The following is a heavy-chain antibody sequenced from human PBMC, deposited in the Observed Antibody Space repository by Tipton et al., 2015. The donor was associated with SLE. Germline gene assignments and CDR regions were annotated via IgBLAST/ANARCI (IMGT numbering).Heavy chain of an antibody. V-gene: IGHV4-38-2*01. Sequence: TLSLTCAVSGYSISSGYYWGWIRQPPGKGLEWIGSIYHSGSTYYNPSLKSRVTISVDTSKNQFSLKLSSVTAADTAVYYCARSDMDSEDWFDPWGQGTLVTVSS. CDR1: GYSISSGYY. CDR3: ARSDMDSEDWFDP. CDR2: IYHSGST. D-gene: IGHD5-18*01. J-gene: IGHJ5*02.